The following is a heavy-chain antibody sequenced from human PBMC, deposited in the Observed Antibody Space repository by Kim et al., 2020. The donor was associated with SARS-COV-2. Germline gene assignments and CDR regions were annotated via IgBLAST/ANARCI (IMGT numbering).Heavy chain of an antibody. D-gene: IGHD2-15*01. CDR2: ISAYNGNT. J-gene: IGHJ6*02. Sequence: ASVKVSCKASGYTFTSYGISWVRQAPGQGLEWMGWISAYNGNTNYAQKLQGRVTMTTDTSTSTAYMELRSLRSDDTAVYYCARDARYSLWGSLYYGMDVWGQGTTVTVSS. V-gene: IGHV1-18*04. CDR1: GYTFTSYG. CDR3: ARDARYSLWGSLYYGMDV.